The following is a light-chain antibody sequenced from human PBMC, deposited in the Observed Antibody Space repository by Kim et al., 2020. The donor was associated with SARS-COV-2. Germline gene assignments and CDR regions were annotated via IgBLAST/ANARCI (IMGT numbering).Light chain of an antibody. CDR1: SLRSYY. J-gene: IGLJ2*01. V-gene: IGLV3-19*01. CDR2: GKD. Sequence: SSELTQDPAVSVALGQTVRITCQGDSLRSYYATWYQQKPGQAPKVVIYGKDNRPSGIPDRFSGSSSGNTAYLTITGTQAGDEADYYCNSRDSKDNVVFGGGTKVTVL. CDR3: NSRDSKDNVV.